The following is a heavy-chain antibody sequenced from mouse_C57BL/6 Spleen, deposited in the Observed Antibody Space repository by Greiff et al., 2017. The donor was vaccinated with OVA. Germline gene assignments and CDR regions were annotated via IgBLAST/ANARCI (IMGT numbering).Heavy chain of an antibody. J-gene: IGHJ1*03. CDR3: ARDGYDYDAGLPYWYFDV. Sequence: EVKLVESEGGLVKPGSSMKLSCTASGFTFRDYYMAWVRQVPEKGLEWVANITYDGSSTYYLDSLQRRFTLSRDNATNILYLQMSRLKSEDTATYYCARDGYDYDAGLPYWYFDVWGTGTTVTVSS. D-gene: IGHD2-4*01. CDR1: GFTFRDYY. CDR2: ITYDGSST. V-gene: IGHV5-16*01.